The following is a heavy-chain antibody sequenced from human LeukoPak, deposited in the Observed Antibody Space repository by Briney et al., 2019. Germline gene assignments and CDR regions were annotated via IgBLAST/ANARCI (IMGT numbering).Heavy chain of an antibody. CDR2: IYHSGST. V-gene: IGHV4-30-2*01. Sequence: SETLSLTCAVSGGSISSGGYSWSWIRQPPGKGLEWIGYIYHSGSTYYNPSLKSRVTISVDRSKNQFSLKLSSVTAADTAVYYCARILALYSSIDAFDIWGQGTMVTVSS. CDR1: GGSISSGGYS. CDR3: ARILALYSSIDAFDI. D-gene: IGHD6-13*01. J-gene: IGHJ3*02.